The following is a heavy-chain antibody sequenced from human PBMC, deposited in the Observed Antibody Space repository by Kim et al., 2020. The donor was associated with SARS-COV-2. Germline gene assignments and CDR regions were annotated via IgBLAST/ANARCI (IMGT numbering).Heavy chain of an antibody. CDR3: AKGRGQWLVYYYFDF. CDR1: GFTFRSYG. J-gene: IGHJ4*02. V-gene: IGHV3-30*18. Sequence: GGSLRLSCAASGFTFRSYGMHWVRQAPGKGLEWVAVMSYDGGNKYYADSVTGRFTISRDNSKNTLYLRMNSLRADDTAVYYCAKGRGQWLVYYYFDFWGQGTLVTISS. D-gene: IGHD6-19*01. CDR2: MSYDGGNK.